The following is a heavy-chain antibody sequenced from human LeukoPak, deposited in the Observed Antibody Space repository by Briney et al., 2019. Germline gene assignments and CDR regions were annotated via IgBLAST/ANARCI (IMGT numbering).Heavy chain of an antibody. D-gene: IGHD3-22*01. J-gene: IGHJ4*02. Sequence: GGALRLSCAASGFTFSSYGMHWVRQAPGKGLEWGAVISYDGSNKYYADSEKGRFTISRDNSKNTRYLQMNSLRAEDTAVYYCAQEEVEYDSSGPTPGYWGQGTLVTVSS. CDR1: GFTFSSYG. V-gene: IGHV3-30*18. CDR2: ISYDGSNK. CDR3: AQEEVEYDSSGPTPGY.